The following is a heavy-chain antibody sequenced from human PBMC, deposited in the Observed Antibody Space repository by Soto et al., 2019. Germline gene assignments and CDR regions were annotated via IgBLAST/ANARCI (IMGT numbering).Heavy chain of an antibody. Sequence: EVQLVESGGGLVQPGGSLRLSCVASGFTFSSYSLDWVRHAPGKGLEWLSYISSSSGTIYYADSVKGRFTISRDNAENSLYLQMNSLRDDDTAVYYCAREDPWSANADDMDVWGQGTTVTVSS. CDR3: AREDPWSANADDMDV. CDR1: GFTFSSYS. V-gene: IGHV3-48*02. J-gene: IGHJ6*02. CDR2: ISSSSGTI. D-gene: IGHD3-3*01.